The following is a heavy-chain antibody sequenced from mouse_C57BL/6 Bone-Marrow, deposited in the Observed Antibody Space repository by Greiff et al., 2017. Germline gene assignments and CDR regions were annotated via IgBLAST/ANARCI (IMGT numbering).Heavy chain of an antibody. Sequence: VQLQQSGAELVRPGASVKLSCTASGFNIKDDYMHWVKQRPEPGLEWLGWIDPENGDTEYASKVQGKATITADPSSNTAYLPLSLRTSEDTAVYYCTRLGLFYWYFDVGGTGTTVTVSS. V-gene: IGHV14-4*01. D-gene: IGHD4-1*01. CDR2: IDPENGDT. J-gene: IGHJ1*03. CDR1: GFNIKDDY. CDR3: TRLGLFYWYFDV.